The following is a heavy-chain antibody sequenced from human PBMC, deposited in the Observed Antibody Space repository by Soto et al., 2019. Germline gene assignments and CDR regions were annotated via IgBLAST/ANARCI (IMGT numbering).Heavy chain of an antibody. J-gene: IGHJ6*02. Sequence: GGSLRLSCAASGFTFISYAMSWGLQAPWKGLEWVSAISGSGGSTYYADSVKGRFTISRDNSKNTLYLQMNSLRAEDTAVYYCAKDPHDIAPISYYGMDGCGQETTVTVAS. CDR3: AKDPHDIAPISYYGMDG. CDR1: GFTFISYA. CDR2: ISGSGGST. V-gene: IGHV3-23*01. D-gene: IGHD3-9*01.